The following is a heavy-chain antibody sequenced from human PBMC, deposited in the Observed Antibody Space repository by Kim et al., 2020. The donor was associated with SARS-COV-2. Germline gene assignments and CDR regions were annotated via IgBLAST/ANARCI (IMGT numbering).Heavy chain of an antibody. V-gene: IGHV4-39*01. CDR3: AATKDYYDSSGYYYY. Sequence: PSLKSRVTISVDTSKNQFSLKLSSVTAADTAVYYCAATKDYYDSSGYYYYWGQGTLVTVSS. J-gene: IGHJ4*02. D-gene: IGHD3-22*01.